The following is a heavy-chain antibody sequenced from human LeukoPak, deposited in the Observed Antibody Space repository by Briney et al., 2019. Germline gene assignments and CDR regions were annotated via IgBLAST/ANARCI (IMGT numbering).Heavy chain of an antibody. J-gene: IGHJ4*02. CDR3: ARPLSGSSTPFDY. Sequence: PGGSLRLSCAASGFTFSSYSMNWVRQAPGKGLEWVSYISSSSSTVYYADSVKGRFTISRDNAKNSLYLQMNSLRAGDTAVYYCARPLSGSSTPFDYWGQGTLVTVSS. D-gene: IGHD1-26*01. V-gene: IGHV3-48*01. CDR1: GFTFSSYS. CDR2: ISSSSSTV.